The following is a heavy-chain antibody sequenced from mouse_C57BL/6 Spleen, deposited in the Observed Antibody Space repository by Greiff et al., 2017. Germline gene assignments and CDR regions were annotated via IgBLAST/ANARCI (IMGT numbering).Heavy chain of an antibody. CDR3: ARGATVVARGGYFDV. CDR1: GYAFSSSW. Sequence: QVQLQQSGPELVKPGASVKISCKASGYAFSSSWMNWVKQRPGKGLEWIGRIYPGAGDPNYNGKFKGKATLTADNSSSTAYMQLSSRTSEDAAVYFCARGATVVARGGYFDVWGTGTTVTVSS. V-gene: IGHV1-82*01. J-gene: IGHJ1*03. CDR2: IYPGAGDP. D-gene: IGHD1-1*01.